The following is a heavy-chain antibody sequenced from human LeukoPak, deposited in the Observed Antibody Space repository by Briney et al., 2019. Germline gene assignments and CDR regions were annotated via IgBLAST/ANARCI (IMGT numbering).Heavy chain of an antibody. J-gene: IGHJ4*02. D-gene: IGHD6-13*01. CDR1: GGSISSYY. CDR3: ARDGMKQQLDY. V-gene: IGHV4-59*01. Sequence: SETLSLTCTVSGGSISSYYWSWIRQPPGKGLEWTGYIYYSGSTNCNPSLRSRVTISVDTSKNQFSLKLSSVTAADTAVYYCARDGMKQQLDYWGQGTLVTVSS. CDR2: IYYSGST.